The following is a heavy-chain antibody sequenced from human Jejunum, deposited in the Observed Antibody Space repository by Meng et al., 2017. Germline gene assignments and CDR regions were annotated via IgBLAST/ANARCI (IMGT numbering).Heavy chain of an antibody. V-gene: IGHV3-30*04. CDR3: ARERDGSGRWGYYDY. CDR2: LSEDGKRK. J-gene: IGHJ4*02. Sequence: QVQVVESGGGVVQPGRSLRLSCAASGFTLSGYPLHWVRQASGKGLEWVSSLSEDGKRKYYVDSVKGRFTISRDDSKNTLYLQMDSLRDEDTAVYFCARERDGSGRWGYYDYWGQGILVTVSS. D-gene: IGHD3-22*01. CDR1: GFTLSGYP.